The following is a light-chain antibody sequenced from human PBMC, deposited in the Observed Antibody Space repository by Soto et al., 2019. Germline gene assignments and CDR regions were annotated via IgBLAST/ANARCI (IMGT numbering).Light chain of an antibody. V-gene: IGKV1-33*01. Sequence: DIQMTQSPSSLSASVGDRVTITCQASQDISNYLNWYQQKPGKAPKLLIYDASNLETGVPSRFSGSLSGKDFTFNISSLQPEDVATYYCQQYDNLLTFGGGNKVDMK. CDR1: QDISNY. J-gene: IGKJ4*01. CDR2: DAS. CDR3: QQYDNLLT.